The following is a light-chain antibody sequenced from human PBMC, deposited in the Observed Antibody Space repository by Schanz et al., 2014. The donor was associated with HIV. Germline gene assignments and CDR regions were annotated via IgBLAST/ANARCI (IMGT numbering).Light chain of an antibody. CDR2: GAS. CDR1: QSVSSSY. CDR3: QQYGSSPA. J-gene: IGKJ1*01. Sequence: EIVLTQSPGTLSLSPGERATLSCRASQSVSSSYLAWYQQKPGQAPRLLIYGASNRATGIPDRFSGGGSGTDFTLTISRLEPEDFAVYYCQQYGSSPAFGQGTKVEIK. V-gene: IGKV3-20*01.